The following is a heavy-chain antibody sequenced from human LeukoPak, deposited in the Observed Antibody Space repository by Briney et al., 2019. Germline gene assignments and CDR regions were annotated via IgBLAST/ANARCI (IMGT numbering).Heavy chain of an antibody. V-gene: IGHV1-69-2*01. Sequence: ASVKISCKVSGYTFTDYYMHWVQQAPGKGLEWMGLVDPEDGETIYAEKFQGRVTITADTSTDTAYMELSSLRSEDTAVYYCATGAVAGTDDAFDIWGQGTMATVSS. CDR2: VDPEDGET. CDR3: ATGAVAGTDDAFDI. J-gene: IGHJ3*02. D-gene: IGHD6-19*01. CDR1: GYTFTDYY.